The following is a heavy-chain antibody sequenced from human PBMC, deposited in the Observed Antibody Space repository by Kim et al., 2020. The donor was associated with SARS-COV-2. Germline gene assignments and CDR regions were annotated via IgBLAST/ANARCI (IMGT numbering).Heavy chain of an antibody. D-gene: IGHD3-22*01. V-gene: IGHV3-23*01. J-gene: IGHJ4*02. Sequence: ADSEEGRFTISRDNSKNTLYLQMNSLRAEDTAVYYCAKEGLYSSGYNDYWGQGTLVTVSS. CDR3: AKEGLYSSGYNDY.